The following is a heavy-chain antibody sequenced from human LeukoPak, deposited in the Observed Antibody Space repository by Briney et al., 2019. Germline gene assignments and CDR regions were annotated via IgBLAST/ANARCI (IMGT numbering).Heavy chain of an antibody. Sequence: GASVKVSCKASGYTFTGYYMHWVRQAPGQGLEWMGWINPNSGGTNYAQKFQGRVTMTRDTSISTAYMELSSLRSEDTAVYYCATDPGGIVVVPYWGQGTLVTVSS. D-gene: IGHD2-2*01. V-gene: IGHV1-2*02. CDR2: INPNSGGT. CDR3: ATDPGGIVVVPY. J-gene: IGHJ4*02. CDR1: GYTFTGYY.